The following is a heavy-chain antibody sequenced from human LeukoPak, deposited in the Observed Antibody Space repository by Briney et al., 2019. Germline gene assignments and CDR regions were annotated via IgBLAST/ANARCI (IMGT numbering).Heavy chain of an antibody. CDR3: AGPTCLRGGYCSTNF. D-gene: IGHD2-2*01. CDR2: ISSSSDYT. V-gene: IGHV3-11*03. J-gene: IGHJ4*02. Sequence: GGSLRLSCAASGFTFSDYHMSWIRQAPGKGLEWISYISSSSDYTHYAESVKGRFTISRDNAKNSLYLQMNSLRAEDTALYYCAGPTCLRGGYCSTNFWGQGTLVTVSS. CDR1: GFTFSDYH.